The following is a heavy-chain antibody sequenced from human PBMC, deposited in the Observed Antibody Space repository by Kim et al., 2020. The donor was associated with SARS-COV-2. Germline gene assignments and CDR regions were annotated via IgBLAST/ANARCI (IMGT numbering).Heavy chain of an antibody. J-gene: IGHJ4*02. CDR1: GFPFSSYA. CDR2: ISGSGGRT. D-gene: IGHD5-18*01. CDR3: AKIRSTPFGGYSYGFDY. Sequence: GGSLRLSCAASGFPFSSYAMTWVRQAPGKGLEWVSAISGSGGRTDYEDSVRGRFTISRDKNTLYLQMNSLRAEDTAVYYCAKIRSTPFGGYSYGFDYWGQGTLVTVSS. V-gene: IGHV3-23*01.